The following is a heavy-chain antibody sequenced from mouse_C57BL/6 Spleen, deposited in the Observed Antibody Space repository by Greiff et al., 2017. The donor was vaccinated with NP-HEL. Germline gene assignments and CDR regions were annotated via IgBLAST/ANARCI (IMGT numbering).Heavy chain of an antibody. J-gene: IGHJ3*01. CDR1: GFTFSDYG. D-gene: IGHD2-4*01. CDR3: ARAGLYDYEKLAY. CDR2: ISSGSSTI. V-gene: IGHV5-17*01. Sequence: EVQLVESGGGLVKPGGSLKLSCAASGFTFSDYGMHWVRQAPEKGLEWVAYISSGSSTIYYADTVKGRFTISRDNAKNTLFLQMTSLRSEDTAMYYCARAGLYDYEKLAYWGQGTLVTVSA.